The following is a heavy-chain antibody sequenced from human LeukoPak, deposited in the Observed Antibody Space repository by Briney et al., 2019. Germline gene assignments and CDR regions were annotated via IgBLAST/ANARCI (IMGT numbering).Heavy chain of an antibody. V-gene: IGHV4-30-2*01. D-gene: IGHD3-9*01. CDR3: ARGGYYDILTGYYSFDD. CDR1: GGSISSGGYY. J-gene: IGHJ4*02. CDR2: IYHSGST. Sequence: PSETLSLTCTVSGGSISSGGYYWSWIRQPPGKGLEWIGYIYHSGSTYYNPSLKSRVTISVDTSKNQFSLNLSSVTAADTAVYYCARGGYYDILTGYYSFDDWGQGTLVTVSS.